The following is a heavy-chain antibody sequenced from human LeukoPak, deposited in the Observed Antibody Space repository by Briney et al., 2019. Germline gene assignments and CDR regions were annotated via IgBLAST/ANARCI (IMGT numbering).Heavy chain of an antibody. Sequence: ASVKVSCKASGYTFTGYYMHWVRQAPGQGLEWMGWINPNSGGTNCAQKFQGRVTMTRDTSISTAYMELSRLRSDDTAVYYCARDEEGVITLDYWGQGTLVTASS. V-gene: IGHV1-2*02. D-gene: IGHD3-16*02. J-gene: IGHJ4*02. CDR2: INPNSGGT. CDR1: GYTFTGYY. CDR3: ARDEEGVITLDY.